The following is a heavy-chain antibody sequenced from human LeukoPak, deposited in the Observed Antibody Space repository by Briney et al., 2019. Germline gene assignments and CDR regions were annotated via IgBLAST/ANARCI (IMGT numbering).Heavy chain of an antibody. J-gene: IGHJ4*02. CDR1: GGSISSSSYY. CDR2: IYYSGST. D-gene: IGHD3-22*01. Sequence: SQTLSLTCTVSGGSISSSSYYWGWIRQPPGKGLEWIGSIYYSGSTYYNPSLKSRVTMSVDTSKNQFSLKLSSVTAADTAVYYCARTVVSLPFDYWGQGTLVNVSS. CDR3: ARTVVSLPFDY. V-gene: IGHV4-39*01.